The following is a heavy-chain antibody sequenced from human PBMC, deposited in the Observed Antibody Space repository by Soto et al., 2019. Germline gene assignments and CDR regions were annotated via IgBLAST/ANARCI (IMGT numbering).Heavy chain of an antibody. V-gene: IGHV1-2*02. CDR3: AREAYCSSTSCYQDWLDP. D-gene: IGHD2-2*01. J-gene: IGHJ5*02. CDR1: GYTFTGYY. Sequence: ASVKVSCKASGYTFTGYYMHWVRQAPGQGLEWMGWINPNSGGTNYAQKFQGRVTMTRDTSISTAYMELSRLRSDDTTVYYCAREAYCSSTSCYQDWLDPWGQGPLVTVYS. CDR2: INPNSGGT.